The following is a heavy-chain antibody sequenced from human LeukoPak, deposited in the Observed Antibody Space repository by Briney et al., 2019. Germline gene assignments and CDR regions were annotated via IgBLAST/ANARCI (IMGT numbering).Heavy chain of an antibody. V-gene: IGHV4-59*01. J-gene: IGHJ4*02. Sequence: SETLSLTCTVSGGSISSYYWSWIRQPPGKGLEWIGYIYYSGSTNYNPSLKSRVTISVDTSKNQFSLKLSSVTAADTAVYYCARGWQQLAYFDYWGQGSLVTVSS. CDR2: IYYSGST. D-gene: IGHD6-13*01. CDR3: ARGWQQLAYFDY. CDR1: GGSISSYY.